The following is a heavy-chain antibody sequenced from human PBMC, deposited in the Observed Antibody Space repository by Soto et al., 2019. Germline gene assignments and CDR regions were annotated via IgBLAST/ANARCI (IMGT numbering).Heavy chain of an antibody. CDR3: ARDRGAAASRELDY. V-gene: IGHV1-18*01. CDR1: GYAFTSYA. Sequence: QVQLVQSGAEVKKPGASVKISCKASGYAFTSYALTWVRQAPGQGLEWMGWISAYNDNTDYAQKVQGRVTMTTDTSTTTAYRELMSLSSDDTAVYYCARDRGAAASRELDYWGQGTLVTVSS. D-gene: IGHD3-10*01. J-gene: IGHJ4*02. CDR2: ISAYNDNT.